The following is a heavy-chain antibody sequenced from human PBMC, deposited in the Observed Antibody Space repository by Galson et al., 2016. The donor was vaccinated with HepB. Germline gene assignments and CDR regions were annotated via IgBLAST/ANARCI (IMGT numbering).Heavy chain of an antibody. J-gene: IGHJ4*02. CDR3: ARPTGTASYFFPD. V-gene: IGHV2-5*02. Sequence: PALVKPTQTLTLTCTVSGFSLSTSGMGVGWIRQPPGKALEWLALIYWDDEKRHSPSLIHRLGITKDTSRNQVVLTLTNVDPADTATYYCARPTGTASYFFPDWGQGTLVTVSS. CDR2: IYWDDEK. CDR1: GFSLSTSGMG. D-gene: IGHD2/OR15-2a*01.